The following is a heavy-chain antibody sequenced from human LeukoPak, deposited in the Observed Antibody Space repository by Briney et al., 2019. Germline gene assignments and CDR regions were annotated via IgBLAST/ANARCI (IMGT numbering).Heavy chain of an antibody. V-gene: IGHV3-7*01. CDR3: ARDGTSFDY. CDR1: GFTFSGYW. CDR2: IKEDGSQK. J-gene: IGHJ4*02. D-gene: IGHD4-23*01. Sequence: GGSLRLSCAASGFTFSGYWMSWVRQAPGMGLEWVANIKEDGSQKYCVDSVRGRFTISRDNAQNSLYLQMNSLRAEDTAVYYCARDGTSFDYWGQGTLVTVSS.